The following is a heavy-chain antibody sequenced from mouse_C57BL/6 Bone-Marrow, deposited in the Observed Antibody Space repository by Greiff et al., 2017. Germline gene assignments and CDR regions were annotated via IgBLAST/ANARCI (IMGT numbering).Heavy chain of an antibody. CDR1: GYAFSSSW. CDR2: IYPGDGDT. Sequence: QVQLQQSGPELVKPGASVKISCKASGYAFSSSWMNWVKQRPGKGLEWIGRIYPGDGDTNYNGKFKGKATLTADKSSSTAYMQLSSLTSEDSAVYFWARSPLSWVAYWGQGTLVTVSA. J-gene: IGHJ3*01. CDR3: ARSPLSWVAY. V-gene: IGHV1-82*01.